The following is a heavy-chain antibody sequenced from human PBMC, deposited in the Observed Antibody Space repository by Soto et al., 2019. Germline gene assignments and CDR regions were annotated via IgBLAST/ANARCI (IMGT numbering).Heavy chain of an antibody. J-gene: IGHJ3*02. Sequence: PSETLSLTCTVSGGSISSYYWSWIRQPPGKGLEWIGYTYYSGSTNYNPSLKSRVTISVDTSKNQFSLKLSSVTAADTAVYYCARDLGVGAPIWGLGTMVTVSS. CDR3: ARDLGVGAPI. CDR1: GGSISSYY. CDR2: TYYSGST. V-gene: IGHV4-59*01. D-gene: IGHD1-26*01.